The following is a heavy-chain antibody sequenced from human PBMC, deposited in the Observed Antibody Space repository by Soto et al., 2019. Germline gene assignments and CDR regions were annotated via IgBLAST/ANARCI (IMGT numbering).Heavy chain of an antibody. J-gene: IGHJ5*02. CDR2: ISDYNGNT. V-gene: IGHV1-18*01. CDR1: GYTCTTYG. D-gene: IGHD2-2*01. Sequence: QVQLVQSGAEVKKPGASVTVSCNASGYTCTTYGITWVRQAPGQGLEWMGRISDYNGNTNYAQKFKGRVTVTIDASTAAAYTQLRTLRSDDPAVYSWPRGPRSSTWFAPWGQGILVTVSS. CDR3: PRGPRSSTWFAP.